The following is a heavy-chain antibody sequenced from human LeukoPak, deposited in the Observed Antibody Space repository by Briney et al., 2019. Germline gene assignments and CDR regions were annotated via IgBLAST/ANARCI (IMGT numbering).Heavy chain of an antibody. D-gene: IGHD5-18*01. CDR3: ARERNTAIVTAFDI. J-gene: IGHJ3*02. V-gene: IGHV3-74*01. CDR2: INGDGRNI. CDR1: GFTFSSYW. Sequence: PGGSLRLSCVASGFTFSSYWMHWVRHDPRKGLVWVSRINGDGRNINYADSVRGRFTISRDNAKNTLYLQMNSLRVEDTAVYFCARERNTAIVTAFDIWGQGTMVTVSS.